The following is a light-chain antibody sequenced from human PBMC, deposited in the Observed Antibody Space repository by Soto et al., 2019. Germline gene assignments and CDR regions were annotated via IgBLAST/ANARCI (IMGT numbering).Light chain of an antibody. CDR3: ATWDESLHGLI. J-gene: IGLJ2*01. CDR1: ISNIGNNT. V-gene: IGLV1-44*01. Sequence: QSVLTQPPSVSGTPGQTVSISCSGGISNIGNNTVSWYQQFPGTAPKLLIFSNDQWPSGVPDRFFGSKSGTSASLAIRGLRSEDEADYHCATWDESLHGLIFGGGTKVTVL. CDR2: SND.